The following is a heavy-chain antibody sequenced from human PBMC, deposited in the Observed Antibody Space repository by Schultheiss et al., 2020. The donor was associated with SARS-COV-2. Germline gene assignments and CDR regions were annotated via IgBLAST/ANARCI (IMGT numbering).Heavy chain of an antibody. J-gene: IGHJ6*02. Sequence: GESLKISCAASEFTFSNYWMHWVRQAPGKGLVWVSRINSDGSSTSYADSVKGRFTISRDNAKNTLYLQMNSLRAEDTAVYYCAFFSPGMDVWGQGTTVTVSS. CDR3: AFFSPGMDV. D-gene: IGHD2/OR15-2a*01. V-gene: IGHV3-74*01. CDR2: INSDGSST. CDR1: EFTFSNYW.